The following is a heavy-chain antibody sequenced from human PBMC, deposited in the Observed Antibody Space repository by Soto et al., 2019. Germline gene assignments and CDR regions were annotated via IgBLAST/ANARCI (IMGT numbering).Heavy chain of an antibody. CDR2: ISYDGSNK. J-gene: IGHJ6*02. CDR1: GFTFSSYA. V-gene: IGHV3-30-3*01. D-gene: IGHD6-6*01. Sequence: VQLVESGGGVVQPGRSLRLSCAASGFTFSSYAMHWVRQAPGKGLEWVAVISYDGSNKYYADSVKGRFTISRDNSKNTLYLQMNSLRAEDTAVYYCARGVQLALLYGMDVWGQGTTVTVSS. CDR3: ARGVQLALLYGMDV.